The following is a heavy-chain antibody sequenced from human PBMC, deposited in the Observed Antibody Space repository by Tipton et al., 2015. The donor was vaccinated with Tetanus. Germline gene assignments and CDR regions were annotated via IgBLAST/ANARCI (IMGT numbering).Heavy chain of an antibody. J-gene: IGHJ5*02. CDR3: ARGGLHSIDLGDYPWFDP. CDR1: GYTFSGYY. Sequence: QLVQSGAEVKKSGASVRVSCTTSGYTFSGYYIHWVRHAPGQGLEWMGWINPNSGGTHFAQRFQGRVSMTRDTSVSTVYMDLSSLRYDDTAVYFCARGGLHSIDLGDYPWFDPWGQGTQVTVSS. CDR2: INPNSGGT. D-gene: IGHD4-17*01. V-gene: IGHV1-2*02.